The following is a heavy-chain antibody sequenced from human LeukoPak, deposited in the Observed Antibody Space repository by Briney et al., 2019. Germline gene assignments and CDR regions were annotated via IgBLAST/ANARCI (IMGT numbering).Heavy chain of an antibody. J-gene: IGHJ6*03. D-gene: IGHD2-2*01. V-gene: IGHV4-4*09. CDR2: ISSGGSS. Sequence: PETLSLTCTVSGGSITVYYWDWIRQTPGKGLEWVGYISSGGSSNYNPSLTSRVTMSINTSKNQLNLKLSSVTAADTAVYYCARLPSDYIDVWGKGTTVTVSS. CDR1: GGSITVYY. CDR3: ARLPSDYIDV.